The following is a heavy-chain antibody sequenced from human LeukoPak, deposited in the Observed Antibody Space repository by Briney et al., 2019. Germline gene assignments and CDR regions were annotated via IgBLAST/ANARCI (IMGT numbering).Heavy chain of an antibody. CDR1: GDSVSSNSAA. D-gene: IGHD3-10*01. J-gene: IGHJ3*02. V-gene: IGHV6-1*01. CDR2: TYYRSKWYN. CDR3: ARDLILGRPYGSGHAFDI. Sequence: SQTLSFTCAISGDSVSSNSAAWNWIRQSPSRGLEWLGRTYYRSKWYNDYAVSVKSRITINPDTSKNQFSLQLNSVTPEDTAVYYCARDLILGRPYGSGHAFDIWGQGTMVTVSS.